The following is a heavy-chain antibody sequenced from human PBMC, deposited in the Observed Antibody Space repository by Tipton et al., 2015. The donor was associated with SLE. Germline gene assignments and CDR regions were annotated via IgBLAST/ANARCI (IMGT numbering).Heavy chain of an antibody. V-gene: IGHV4-59*08. CDR3: ARTRIAAAFFDY. CDR2: IYYSGST. Sequence: TLSLTCTVSGGSISSYYWSWIRQPPGKGLEWIGNIYYSGSTNYNPPLKSRATISVDTSKNQFSLKLSSVTAADTAVYYCARTRIAAAFFDYWGQGTLVTVSS. CDR1: GGSISSYY. D-gene: IGHD6-13*01. J-gene: IGHJ4*02.